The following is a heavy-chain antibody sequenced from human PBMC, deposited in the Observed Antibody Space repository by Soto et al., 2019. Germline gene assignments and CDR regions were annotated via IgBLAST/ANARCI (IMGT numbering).Heavy chain of an antibody. Sequence: SVKVSCKASGGTFSSYAISWVRQAPGQGLEWMGGIIPIFGTANYAQKFQGRVTITADESTSTAYMELSSLRSEDTAVYYCARGPLGYCTNGVCPHYYYYYGMDVWGQGTTVTVSS. CDR1: GGTFSSYA. CDR3: ARGPLGYCTNGVCPHYYYYYGMDV. D-gene: IGHD2-8*01. V-gene: IGHV1-69*13. J-gene: IGHJ6*02. CDR2: IIPIFGTA.